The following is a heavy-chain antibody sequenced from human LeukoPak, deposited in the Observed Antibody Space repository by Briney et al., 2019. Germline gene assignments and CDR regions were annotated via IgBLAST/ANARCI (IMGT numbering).Heavy chain of an antibody. CDR1: GFTFSSYA. CDR3: AKVHNGGWYSYINWFDP. CDR2: ISNSGGST. Sequence: PGGSLRLSCAASGFTFSSYAMNWVRQAPGKGLEWVSAISNSGGSTYYADSVKGRFTVSRDNSKNTLFLQMNSLRAEDTAVYYCAKVHNGGWYSYINWFDPWGQGTLVTVSS. V-gene: IGHV3-23*01. J-gene: IGHJ5*02. D-gene: IGHD6-19*01.